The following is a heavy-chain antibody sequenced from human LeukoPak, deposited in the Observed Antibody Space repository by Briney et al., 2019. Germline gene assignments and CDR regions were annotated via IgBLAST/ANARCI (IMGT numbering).Heavy chain of an antibody. V-gene: IGHV1-2*02. CDR2: INPNSGDT. Sequence: ASVKVSCKASGYTFTGYYMHWVRQAPGQGLEWMGWINPNSGDTNYAQKFQGRVTVTRDTSISTAYMELSRLRFDGTAVYYCARVGSSGWYVHPTLDYWGQGTLVTVSS. D-gene: IGHD6-19*01. CDR1: GYTFTGYY. J-gene: IGHJ4*02. CDR3: ARVGSSGWYVHPTLDY.